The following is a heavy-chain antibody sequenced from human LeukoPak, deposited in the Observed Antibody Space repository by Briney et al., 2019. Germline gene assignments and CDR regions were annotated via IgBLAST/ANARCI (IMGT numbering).Heavy chain of an antibody. J-gene: IGHJ2*01. Sequence: SETLSLTCTVSGGSISSYYWSWIRQPPGKGLEWIGYIYYSGSTNYNPSLKSRVTILVDTSKNQFSLKLSSVTAADTAVYYCARGGFSGGILRYFDLWGRGTLVTVSS. V-gene: IGHV4-59*01. CDR3: ARGGFSGGILRYFDL. D-gene: IGHD2-15*01. CDR1: GGSISSYY. CDR2: IYYSGST.